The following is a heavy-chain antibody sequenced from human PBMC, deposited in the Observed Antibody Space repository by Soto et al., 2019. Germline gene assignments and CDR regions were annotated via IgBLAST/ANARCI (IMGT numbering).Heavy chain of an antibody. Sequence: GASVKVSCKASGYTFTSYGISWVRQAPGQGLEWMGWISAYNGNTNYAQKLQGRVTMTTDTSTSTAYMELRSLRSDDTAVYYCARSGDSYYYDSSGSGVFDIWGQGTMVTVSS. V-gene: IGHV1-18*01. CDR2: ISAYNGNT. CDR1: GYTFTSYG. J-gene: IGHJ3*02. D-gene: IGHD3-22*01. CDR3: ARSGDSYYYDSSGSGVFDI.